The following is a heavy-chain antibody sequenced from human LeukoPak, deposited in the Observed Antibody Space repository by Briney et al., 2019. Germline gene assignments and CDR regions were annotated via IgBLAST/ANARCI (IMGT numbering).Heavy chain of an antibody. J-gene: IGHJ3*02. Sequence: GGSLRLSCAASGFTFSSYAMHWVRQAPGKGLEWVAVISYDGSNKYYADSVKGRFTISRDNSKNTLYLQMNSLRAEDTAVYYCAKDWTGTEGLRAFDIWGQGTMVTVSS. D-gene: IGHD1-7*01. V-gene: IGHV3-30-3*01. CDR1: GFTFSSYA. CDR3: AKDWTGTEGLRAFDI. CDR2: ISYDGSNK.